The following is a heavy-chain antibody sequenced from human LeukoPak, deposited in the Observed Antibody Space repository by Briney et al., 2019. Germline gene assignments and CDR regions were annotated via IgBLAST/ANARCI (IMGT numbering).Heavy chain of an antibody. J-gene: IGHJ5*02. V-gene: IGHV1-46*01. D-gene: IGHD3-10*01. CDR1: GYTFTSYY. CDR2: INPSGGST. CDR3: ARDNSVGDIAWWFAP. Sequence: GASVKVSCKASGYTFTSYYMHWVRQAPGQGLEWMGIINPSGGSTSYAQKFQGRVTLTRDMSTSTDYMELRSLKSEDTAVYYCARDNSVGDIAWWFAPWGEGALVTVSS.